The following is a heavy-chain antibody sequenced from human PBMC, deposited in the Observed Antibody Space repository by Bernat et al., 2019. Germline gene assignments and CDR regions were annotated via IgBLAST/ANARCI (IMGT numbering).Heavy chain of an antibody. V-gene: IGHV3-73*02. CDR1: GFTFSGFA. CDR3: TKGYCSGGSCWGHFDA. D-gene: IGHD2-15*01. J-gene: IGHJ5*01. CDR2: IRSNANSYAT. Sequence: EVQLVESGGGLVQPGGSLKLSCAASGFTFSGFAMHWVRQASGKGLEWVGRIRSNANSYATEYAGSVKGRFTISTDDSKNTAYLQMNSLKPEDTAVYYCTKGYCSGGSCWGHFDAWGQGTLVTVSS.